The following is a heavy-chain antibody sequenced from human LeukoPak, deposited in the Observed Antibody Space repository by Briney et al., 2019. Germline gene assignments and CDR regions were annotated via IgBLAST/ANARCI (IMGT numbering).Heavy chain of an antibody. J-gene: IGHJ4*02. Sequence: GASVKVSCKVSGYTLTELSMHWVRQAPGKGLEWMGGFDPEDGETIYAQKFQGRVTMTEDTSTDTAYMEPSSLRSEDTAVYYCARSPPLDYGDYELDYWGQGTLVTVSS. CDR1: GYTLTELS. CDR3: ARSPPLDYGDYELDY. D-gene: IGHD4-17*01. V-gene: IGHV1-24*01. CDR2: FDPEDGET.